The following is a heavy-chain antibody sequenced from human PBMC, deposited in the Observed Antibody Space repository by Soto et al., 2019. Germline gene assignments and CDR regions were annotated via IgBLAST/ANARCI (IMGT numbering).Heavy chain of an antibody. J-gene: IGHJ6*02. CDR3: AMVDVYVTPSPQDV. CDR2: INTYNGNT. Sequence: QVQLVQSGAEVKNPGASVKVSCKASGYTFTRYGIGWARQAPGQGLEWMGWINTYNGNTNYAQNVQGRGTLPTXTXASTAYMELRSLRSNDTAIYYCAMVDVYVTPSPQDVWGQGTTVIVSS. CDR1: GYTFTRYG. D-gene: IGHD3-16*01. V-gene: IGHV1-18*01.